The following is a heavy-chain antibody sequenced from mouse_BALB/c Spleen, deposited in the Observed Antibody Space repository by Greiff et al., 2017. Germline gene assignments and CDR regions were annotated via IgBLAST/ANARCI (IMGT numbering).Heavy chain of an antibody. D-gene: IGHD2-1*01. CDR2: ISYDGSN. J-gene: IGHJ2*01. Sequence: DVKLQESGPGLVKPSQSLSLTCSVTGYSITSGYYWNWIRQFPGNKLEWMGYISYDGSNNYNPSLKNRISITRDTSKNQFFLKLNSVTTEDTATYYCARGSYYGNYVHFDYWGQGTTLTVSS. V-gene: IGHV3-6*02. CDR1: GYSITSGYY. CDR3: ARGSYYGNYVHFDY.